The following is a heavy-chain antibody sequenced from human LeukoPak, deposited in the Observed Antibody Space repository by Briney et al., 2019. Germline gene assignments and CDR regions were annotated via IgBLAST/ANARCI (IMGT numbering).Heavy chain of an antibody. Sequence: GGSLRLSCAASGLTFSSYWMHWVRQAPGKGLMCVSRINSCGSITNYADSVKGRFTISRDNAKNTVYLQMNSQRAEDEGVYYCARVRATFSPHFDNWGQGTVVTVSS. V-gene: IGHV3-74*01. CDR2: INSCGSIT. J-gene: IGHJ4*02. CDR3: ARVRATFSPHFDN. CDR1: GLTFSSYW. D-gene: IGHD5-12*01.